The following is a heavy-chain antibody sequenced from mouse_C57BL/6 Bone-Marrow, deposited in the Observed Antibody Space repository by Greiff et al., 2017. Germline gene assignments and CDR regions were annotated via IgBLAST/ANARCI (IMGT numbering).Heavy chain of an antibody. J-gene: IGHJ1*03. CDR3: ARNYYGSRWYFDV. V-gene: IGHV2-9-1*01. D-gene: IGHD1-1*01. CDR2: IWTGGGT. Sequence: VQLVESGPGLVAPSQSLSITCTVSGFSLTSYAISWVRQPPGKGLEWLGVIWTGGGTNYNSALKSRLSISQDNSKSQVFLQMNSLQTDDTARYYCARNYYGSRWYFDVWGTGTTVTVSS. CDR1: GFSLTSYA.